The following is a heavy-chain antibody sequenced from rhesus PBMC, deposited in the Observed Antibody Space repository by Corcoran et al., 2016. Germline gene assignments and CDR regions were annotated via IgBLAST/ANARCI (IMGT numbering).Heavy chain of an antibody. D-gene: IGHD6-31*01. CDR1: GFTFSNYW. V-gene: IGHV3S11*01. CDR3: TRETIAAADY. CDR2: IKNKAEGGTA. J-gene: IGHJ4*01. Sequence: EVQLVESGGGLVQPGGSLRLSCAASGFTFSNYWRSWVRQATGKGLEWVGFIKNKAEGGTAAYAESVKSRFTISRDDSKNTLYLQMNSLKTEDTAVYYCTRETIAAADYWGQGVLVTVSS.